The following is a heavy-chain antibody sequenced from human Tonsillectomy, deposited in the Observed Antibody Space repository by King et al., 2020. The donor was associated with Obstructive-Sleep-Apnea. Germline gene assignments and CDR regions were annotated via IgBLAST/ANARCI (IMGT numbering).Heavy chain of an antibody. V-gene: IGHV3-13*04. CDR2: VGSAGET. CDR1: GFTFSSYD. CDR3: AREGSSTFYYMDV. D-gene: IGHD6-13*01. J-gene: IGHJ6*03. Sequence: VQLVESGGGLVQPGGSLRLSCAASGFTFSSYDMHWVRQATGKGLEWVSAVGSAGETYYAGSVKGRFTISRENGKNSLYLQMNSLRAGDTAAYYCAREGSSTFYYMDVWGIGTTVTVSS.